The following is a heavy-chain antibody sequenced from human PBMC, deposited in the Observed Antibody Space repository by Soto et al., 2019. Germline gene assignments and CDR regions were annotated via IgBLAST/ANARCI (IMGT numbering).Heavy chain of an antibody. CDR3: RYQWLD. CDR2: IKKKTDGGTT. CDR1: GFTFSDAW. V-gene: IGHV3-15*01. Sequence: EVQLVESGGGLVKPGGSLRLSCAASGFTFSDAWMSWVRQAPGKGLEWVGLIKKKTDGGTTDYAAPVKGRLAISRDDSKYTPYKQMTSLKTEHTAVHYCRYQWLDWGQGTPVTVCS. J-gene: IGHJ4*02. D-gene: IGHD6-19*01.